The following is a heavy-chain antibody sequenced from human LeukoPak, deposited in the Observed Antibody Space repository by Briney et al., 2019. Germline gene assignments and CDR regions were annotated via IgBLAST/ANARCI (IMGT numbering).Heavy chain of an antibody. CDR2: IKSKTDGGTT. CDR1: GFTFSNAW. V-gene: IGHV3-15*01. D-gene: IGHD3-16*01. Sequence: GGSLRLSCAASGFTFSNAWMSWVRQAPGKGLEWVGRIKSKTDGGTTDYAAPVKGRCTISRDDSKNTLYLQMNSLKTEDTAVDYCTTELILSYYYGMDVWGQGATVTVSS. J-gene: IGHJ6*02. CDR3: TTELILSYYYGMDV.